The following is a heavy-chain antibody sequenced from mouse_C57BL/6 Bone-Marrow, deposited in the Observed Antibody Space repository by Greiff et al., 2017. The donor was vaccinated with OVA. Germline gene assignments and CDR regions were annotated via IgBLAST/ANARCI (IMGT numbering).Heavy chain of an antibody. Sequence: EVQLVESGPGLAKPSQTLSLPCSVTGYSITSDYWNWIRKFPGNKLEYMGYISSSGSTYYNPSLKSRISITRDTSKNQYYLQLNSVTTEDTATYYCARYKAYYSNYGRVWYFDVWGTGTTVTVSS. CDR1: GYSITSDY. V-gene: IGHV3-8*01. CDR2: ISSSGST. CDR3: ARYKAYYSNYGRVWYFDV. J-gene: IGHJ1*03. D-gene: IGHD2-5*01.